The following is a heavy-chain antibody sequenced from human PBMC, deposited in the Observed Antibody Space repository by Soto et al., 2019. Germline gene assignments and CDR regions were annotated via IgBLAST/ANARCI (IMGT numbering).Heavy chain of an antibody. CDR1: GGSISDDSH. D-gene: IGHD2-2*01. CDR2: IYHTGNT. Sequence: PSETLSLTCTVSGGSISDDSHWSWIRQTPGKGLEWIGYIYHTGNTYYNPSLRSRVSISVDKSKSQFSLKLISVTAADTAVYFCARDEYQLLSSVSWFDSWGQGTLVTVSS. J-gene: IGHJ5*01. V-gene: IGHV4-30-4*01. CDR3: ARDEYQLLSSVSWFDS.